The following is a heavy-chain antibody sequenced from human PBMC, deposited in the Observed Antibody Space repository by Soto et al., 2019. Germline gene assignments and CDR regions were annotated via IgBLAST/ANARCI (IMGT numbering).Heavy chain of an antibody. CDR1: GYTFASHE. D-gene: IGHD3-22*01. J-gene: IGHJ4*02. CDR2: MNPNSGYT. Sequence: ASVKVSCKASGYTFASHEIIWVRQAAGQGFEWMGWMNPNSGYTGYAQRFQGRVTMTRKTSINTAFMELSSLRSEDSAVYYCARRVVDSSDTSGFYTFDYWGQGTLVTVSS. V-gene: IGHV1-8*01. CDR3: ARRVVDSSDTSGFYTFDY.